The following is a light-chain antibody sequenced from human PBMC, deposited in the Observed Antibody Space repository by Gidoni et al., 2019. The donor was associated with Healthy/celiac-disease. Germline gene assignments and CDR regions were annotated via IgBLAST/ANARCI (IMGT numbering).Light chain of an antibody. Sequence: ELVLTQSPGTLSLSPGESATLSCRASQSVTSRHLAWYQQKPGQAPRLLIYAASSRATGIPDRFSGSGSGTDFTLTISRLEPEDFAVYYCQQYGSSPRSFGQGTKLEIK. CDR2: AAS. CDR1: QSVTSRH. CDR3: QQYGSSPRS. V-gene: IGKV3-20*01. J-gene: IGKJ2*04.